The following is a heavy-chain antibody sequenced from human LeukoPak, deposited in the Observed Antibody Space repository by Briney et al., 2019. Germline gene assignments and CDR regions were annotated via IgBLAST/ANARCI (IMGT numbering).Heavy chain of an antibody. V-gene: IGHV3-21*01. CDR1: GFTFSSYS. Sequence: GGSLRLSCAASGFTFSSYSMNWVRQAPGKGLEWVSSISSSSSYIYYADSVKGRLTISRDNAKNSLYLQMNSLRAEDTAVYYCARVAIAAAGIGLVDYWGQGTLVTVSS. CDR2: ISSSSSYI. CDR3: ARVAIAAAGIGLVDY. J-gene: IGHJ4*02. D-gene: IGHD6-13*01.